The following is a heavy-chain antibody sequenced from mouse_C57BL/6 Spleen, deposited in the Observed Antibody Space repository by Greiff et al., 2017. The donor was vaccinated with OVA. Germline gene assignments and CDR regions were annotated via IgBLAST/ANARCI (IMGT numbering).Heavy chain of an antibody. CDR3: ARHGHYDYDYFDY. CDR2: ISSGGSYT. J-gene: IGHJ2*01. CDR1: GFTFSSYG. Sequence: EVNVVESGGDLVKPGGSLKLSCAASGFTFSSYGMSWVRQTPDKRLEWVATISSGGSYTYYPDSVKGRFTISRDNAKNTLYLQMSSLKSEDTAMYYCARHGHYDYDYFDYWGQGTTLTVSS. V-gene: IGHV5-6*01. D-gene: IGHD2-4*01.